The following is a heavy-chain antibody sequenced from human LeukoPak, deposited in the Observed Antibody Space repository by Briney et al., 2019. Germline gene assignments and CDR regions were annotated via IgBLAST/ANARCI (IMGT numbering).Heavy chain of an antibody. CDR1: GFTFSIYS. CDR3: ARDHRWGFDY. D-gene: IGHD7-27*01. J-gene: IGHJ4*02. CDR2: IRSSSSTI. Sequence: GGSLRLSCAVSGFTFSIYSVNWVRQAPGKGLEWVSYIRSSSSTIWYADSVKGRFTISSDNAKSSLYLEMNSLRAEDTAVYFCARDHRWGFDYWGQGTLVTVSS. V-gene: IGHV3-48*01.